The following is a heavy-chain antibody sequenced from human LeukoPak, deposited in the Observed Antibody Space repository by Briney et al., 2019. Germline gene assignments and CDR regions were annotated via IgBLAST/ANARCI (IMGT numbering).Heavy chain of an antibody. CDR2: IYSGGST. D-gene: IGHD2-21*02. CDR1: GFTFSSYS. J-gene: IGHJ4*02. Sequence: PGGSLRLSCAASGFTFSSYSMSWVRQAPGKGLEWVSVIYSGGSTYYADSVKGRFTISRDNSKNTLYLQMNSLRAEDTAVYYCARGSNCGGDCYSDYWGQGTLVTVSS. V-gene: IGHV3-53*01. CDR3: ARGSNCGGDCYSDY.